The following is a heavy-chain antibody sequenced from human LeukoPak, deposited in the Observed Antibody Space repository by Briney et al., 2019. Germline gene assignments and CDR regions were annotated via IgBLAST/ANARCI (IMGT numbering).Heavy chain of an antibody. CDR3: ARRAVRGVIYYNYYMDV. D-gene: IGHD3-10*01. CDR1: GGSISSSSYY. CDR2: IYYSGST. V-gene: IGHV4-39*01. Sequence: SETLSLTCTVSGGSISSSSYYWGWIRQPPGKGLEWIGSIYYSGSTYYNPSLKSRVTISVDTSKNQFSLKLSSVTAADTAVYYCARRAVRGVIYYNYYMDVWGKGTTVTISS. J-gene: IGHJ6*03.